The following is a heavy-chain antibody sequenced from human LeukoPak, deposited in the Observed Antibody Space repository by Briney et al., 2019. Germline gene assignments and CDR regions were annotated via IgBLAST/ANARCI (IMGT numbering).Heavy chain of an antibody. J-gene: IGHJ4*02. V-gene: IGHV3-11*03. CDR2: ISGSSSNT. D-gene: IGHD2-15*01. CDR1: GFTFSDFY. Sequence: GGSLRLSCAASGFTFSDFYMSWIRQAPGKGLESVSYISGSSSNTNYADSVKGRFTVSRDNAKNSLYLQMNSLRPEDTAVYYCTRHPAEGDYWGQGTLVTVSS. CDR3: TRHPAEGDY.